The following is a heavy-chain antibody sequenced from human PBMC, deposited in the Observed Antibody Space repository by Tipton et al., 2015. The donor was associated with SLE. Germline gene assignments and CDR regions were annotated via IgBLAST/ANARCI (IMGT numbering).Heavy chain of an antibody. CDR3: VVTRGHYYYYGMDV. V-gene: IGHV4-59*12. CDR1: GGSISSYY. Sequence: TLSLTCTVSGGSISSYYWSWIRQPPGKGLEWIGYIYYSGSTNYNPSLKSRVTISVDTSKNQFSLKLSSVTAADTAVYYCVVTRGHYYYYGMDVWGQGTTVTVSS. J-gene: IGHJ6*02. D-gene: IGHD2-2*01. CDR2: IYYSGST.